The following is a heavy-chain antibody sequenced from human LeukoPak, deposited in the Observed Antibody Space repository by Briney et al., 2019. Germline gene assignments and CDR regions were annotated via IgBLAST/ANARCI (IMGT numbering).Heavy chain of an antibody. D-gene: IGHD1-26*01. CDR1: GYTFTGYY. CDR2: INPNSGGT. CDR3: ARDGSRTAYNWFDP. J-gene: IGHJ5*02. V-gene: IGHV1-2*02. Sequence: ASVKVSCKASGYTFTGYYMHWVRQAPGQGLEWMGWINPNSGGTNYAQKFQGRVTMTRDTSISTAYMELSRLRSDDTAVYYCARDGSRTAYNWFDPWGQGTLVTVSS.